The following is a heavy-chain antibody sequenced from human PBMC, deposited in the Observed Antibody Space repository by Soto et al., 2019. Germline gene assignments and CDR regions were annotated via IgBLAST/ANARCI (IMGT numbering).Heavy chain of an antibody. V-gene: IGHV3-7*01. D-gene: IGHD3-10*01. CDR3: VSRYYYAATYGKDV. CDR2: IKQDGSEK. Sequence: GRPWRLSCAASGFTFSSYWMSWVRQAPGKGLEWVANIKQDGSEKYYVDSVKGRFTISRDNAKNSLYLQMNSLRAEDTAVYYCVSRYYYAATYGKDVWGQGPPATVS. CDR1: GFTFSSYW. J-gene: IGHJ6*02.